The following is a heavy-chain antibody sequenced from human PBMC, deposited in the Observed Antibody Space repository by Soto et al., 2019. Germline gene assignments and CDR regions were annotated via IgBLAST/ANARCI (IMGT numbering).Heavy chain of an antibody. CDR2: IYYSGST. CDR3: ARPAEDKDAFDI. CDR1: GGSISSSSYY. V-gene: IGHV4-39*01. Sequence: SETLSLTCTVSGGSISSSSYYWGWIRQPPGKGLEWIGSIYYSGSTYYNPSLKSRVTISVDTSKNQFSLKLSSVTAADTAVYYCARPAEDKDAFDIWGQGTMVTVSS. J-gene: IGHJ3*02.